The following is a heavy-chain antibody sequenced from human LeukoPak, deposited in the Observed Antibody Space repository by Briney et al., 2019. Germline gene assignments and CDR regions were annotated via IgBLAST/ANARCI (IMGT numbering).Heavy chain of an antibody. D-gene: IGHD4-23*01. J-gene: IGHJ4*02. CDR2: IIPILGIA. CDR1: GGTFSSYA. Sequence: SVKVSCKAYGGTFSSYAISWVRQAPGQGLEWMGRIIPILGIANYAQKFQGRVTITADKSTSTAYMELSSLRSEDTAVYYCARVGGNSALDYWGQGTLVTVSS. V-gene: IGHV1-69*04. CDR3: ARVGGNSALDY.